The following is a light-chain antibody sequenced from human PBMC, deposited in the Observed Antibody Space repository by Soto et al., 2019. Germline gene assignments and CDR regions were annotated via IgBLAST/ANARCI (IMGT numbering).Light chain of an antibody. Sequence: QSALTQPPSASGTPGQRVTISCSGSSSNIGSNTVNWYQQLPGTAPKLLIYSNNQRPSGVPDRFSGSKSGTSASLAISGLQSADEADYYCAVWDDSLNGPVFGGGTKLTVL. CDR3: AVWDDSLNGPV. CDR1: SSNIGSNT. CDR2: SNN. V-gene: IGLV1-44*01. J-gene: IGLJ3*02.